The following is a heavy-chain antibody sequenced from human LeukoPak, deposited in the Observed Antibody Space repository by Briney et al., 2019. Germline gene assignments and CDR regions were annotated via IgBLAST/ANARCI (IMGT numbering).Heavy chain of an antibody. CDR3: VKGDYDSIGYYSHYYYYVMDV. Sequence: GGSLRLSCSASGCTFSSYAMHWVRQAPGKGLEYVSAISSNEGSTYYADSVKGRFTISRDNSKNTLYLQMSSLRAKDTAVYYCVKGDYDSIGYYSHYYYYVMDVWGQGTTVTVSS. J-gene: IGHJ6*02. CDR2: ISSNEGST. CDR1: GCTFSSYA. D-gene: IGHD3-22*01. V-gene: IGHV3-64D*06.